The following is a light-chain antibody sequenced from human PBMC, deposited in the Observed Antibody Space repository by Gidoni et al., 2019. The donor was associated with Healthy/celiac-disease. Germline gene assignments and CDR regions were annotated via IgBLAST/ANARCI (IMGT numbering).Light chain of an antibody. CDR3: QQYGSSPRT. CDR1: QSVSSSY. CDR2: GAS. J-gene: IGKJ1*01. V-gene: IGKV3-20*01. Sequence: ERATLSCRASQSVSSSYLAWYQQKPGQAPRLLIYGASSRATGIPDSFSGSGSGTDFTLTISRLEPEDFAVYYCQQYGSSPRTFGQXTKVEIK.